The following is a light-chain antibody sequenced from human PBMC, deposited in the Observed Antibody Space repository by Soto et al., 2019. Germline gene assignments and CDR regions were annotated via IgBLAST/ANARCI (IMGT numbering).Light chain of an antibody. CDR3: QQYNNWPFT. V-gene: IGKV3-15*01. J-gene: IGKJ3*01. Sequence: EIVMTQSPATLSVSPGERATLSCRASQSVSSNLAWYQQKPGQAPRILIYGASTRATGIPARFSGSGSGTEFTLTISSLQSEDFAVYYCQQYNNWPFTCGPGTKVDIK. CDR1: QSVSSN. CDR2: GAS.